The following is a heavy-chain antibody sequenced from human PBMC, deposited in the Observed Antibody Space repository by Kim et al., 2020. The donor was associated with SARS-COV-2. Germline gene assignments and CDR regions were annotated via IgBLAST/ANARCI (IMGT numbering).Heavy chain of an antibody. CDR2: IYYSGST. Sequence: SETLSLTCTVSGGSISSGGYYWSWLRQHPGKGLEWIGYIYYSGSTYYNPSLKSRVTISVDTSKNQFSLKLSPVTAADTAVYYCARVRGRIQLWSIFDYWGQGPLVTVSS. V-gene: IGHV4-31*03. CDR3: ARVRGRIQLWSIFDY. J-gene: IGHJ4*02. CDR1: GGSISSGGYY. D-gene: IGHD5-18*01.